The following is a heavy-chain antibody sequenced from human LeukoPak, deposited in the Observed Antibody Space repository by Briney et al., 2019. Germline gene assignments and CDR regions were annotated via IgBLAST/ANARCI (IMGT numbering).Heavy chain of an antibody. CDR3: ATADSTSWVDY. J-gene: IGHJ4*02. CDR1: GGSISSYY. V-gene: IGHV4-59*01. Sequence: PSETLSLTCTVSGGSISSYYWSWIRQPPGKGLEWIGYIHYSGSTNYSPSLKSRVTISIDTSKNQFSLKLSSVTPADTAVYYCATADSTSWVDYWGQGTLVTVSS. CDR2: IHYSGST. D-gene: IGHD2-2*01.